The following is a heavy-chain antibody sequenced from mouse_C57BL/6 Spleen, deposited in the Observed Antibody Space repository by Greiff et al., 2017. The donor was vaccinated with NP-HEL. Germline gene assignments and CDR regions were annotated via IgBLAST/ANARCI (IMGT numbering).Heavy chain of an antibody. CDR1: GFTFSSYA. J-gene: IGHJ3*01. Sequence: EVKLVGSGGGLVKPGGSLKLSCAASGFTFSSYAMSWVRQTPEKRLEWVATISDGGSYTYYPDNVKGRFTISRDNAKNNLYLQMSHLKSEDTAMYYCARDDRGWFAYWGQGTLVTVSA. CDR3: ARDDRGWFAY. CDR2: ISDGGSYT. V-gene: IGHV5-4*01.